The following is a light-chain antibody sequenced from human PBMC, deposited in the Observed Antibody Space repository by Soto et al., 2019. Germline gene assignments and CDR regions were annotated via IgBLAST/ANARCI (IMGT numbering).Light chain of an antibody. V-gene: IGKV1-5*03. CDR1: QSVSVW. J-gene: IGKJ2*01. CDR2: KAS. Sequence: DIQMTQSPSTLSASVGDSVTITCRASQSVSVWLAWYQQKPGEAPKLLIYKASTLEGGVPSRFIGSGSGTEFTTPLNSLQPEDFATYYCQQYHDFPYTFGQGTKLEIK. CDR3: QQYHDFPYT.